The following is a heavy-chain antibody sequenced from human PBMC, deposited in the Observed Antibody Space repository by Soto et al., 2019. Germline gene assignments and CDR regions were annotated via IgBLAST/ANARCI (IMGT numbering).Heavy chain of an antibody. J-gene: IGHJ4*02. Sequence: ASVKVSCKASGYTFTSYGISWVRQAPGQRLEWMGWINAGNGNTKYSQKFQGRVTITRDTSASTAYMELSSLRSEDTAVYYCARDGEYSSSWPQYYFDYWGQGTLVTVSS. CDR2: INAGNGNT. V-gene: IGHV1-3*01. D-gene: IGHD6-6*01. CDR1: GYTFTSYG. CDR3: ARDGEYSSSWPQYYFDY.